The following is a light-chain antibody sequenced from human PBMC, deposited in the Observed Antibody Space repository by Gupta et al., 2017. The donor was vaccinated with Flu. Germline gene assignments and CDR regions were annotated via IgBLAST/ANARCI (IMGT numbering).Light chain of an antibody. V-gene: IGKV2-30*01. CDR1: QRRVCGDVNIY. J-gene: IGKJ5*01. CDR3: KQRKHCPVT. Sequence: VTLGSAASIACRTSQRRVCGDVNIYLNWFLQRPGQSPRRLIYAASNRDSGVPDRFSGSGSGTDFTLTISSVEAEDVGVYYCKQRKHCPVTFGQGTQVEIK. CDR2: AAS.